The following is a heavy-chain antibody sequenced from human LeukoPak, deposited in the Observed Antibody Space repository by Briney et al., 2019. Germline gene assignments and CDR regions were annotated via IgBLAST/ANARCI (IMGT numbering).Heavy chain of an antibody. D-gene: IGHD3-10*01. Sequence: SETLSLTCTVSGGSISSGDYYWSWIRQPPGKGLEWIGYIYYSGSTYYNPSLKSRVTISVDTSKNQFSLKLTSVTAADTAVYYCARGRITMVRGVPRRSQFDPWGQGTLVTVSS. CDR1: GGSISSGDYY. V-gene: IGHV4-30-4*01. J-gene: IGHJ5*02. CDR3: ARGRITMVRGVPRRSQFDP. CDR2: IYYSGST.